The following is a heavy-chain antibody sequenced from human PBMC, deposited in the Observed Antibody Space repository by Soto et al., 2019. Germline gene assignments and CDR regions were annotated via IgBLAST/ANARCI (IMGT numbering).Heavy chain of an antibody. CDR3: ASRDGYNSPYYYYGMDV. J-gene: IGHJ6*02. V-gene: IGHV1-69*13. CDR2: IIPIFGTA. Sequence: ASVKVSCKASGGTFSSYAISWVRQAPGQGLGWMGGIIPIFGTANYAQKFQGRVTITADESTSTAYMELSSLRSEDTAVYYCASRDGYNSPYYYYGMDVWGQGTTVTVSS. D-gene: IGHD5-12*01. CDR1: GGTFSSYA.